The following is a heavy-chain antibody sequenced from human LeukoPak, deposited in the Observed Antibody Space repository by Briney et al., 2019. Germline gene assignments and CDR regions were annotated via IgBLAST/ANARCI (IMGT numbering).Heavy chain of an antibody. J-gene: IGHJ6*04. CDR2: ISSSGSTI. D-gene: IGHD3-10*02. V-gene: IGHV3-48*03. CDR3: AELGITMIGGV. CDR1: GFTFSSYE. Sequence: GGSLRLSCAASGFTFSSYEMNGVRQAPGKGREGVSYISSSGSTIYYADSVKGRFTISRENAKNSLYLQMNSLRAEDTAVYYCAELGITMIGGVWGKGTTVTISS.